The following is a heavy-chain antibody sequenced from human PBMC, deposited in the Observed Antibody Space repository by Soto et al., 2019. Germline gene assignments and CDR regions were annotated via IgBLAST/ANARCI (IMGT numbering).Heavy chain of an antibody. Sequence: EVHLVESGGGLVKPGESLRLSCAVSGFTFSSCTMTWVRQAPGKGLAWVSAISPSTSHIHYADSVKGRFTISRDNAKNSLFLQMNSLRAEDTAVYYCSCCSGGACHQNYGMDVWGQGTTVTVSS. D-gene: IGHD2-15*01. CDR3: SCCSGGACHQNYGMDV. CDR2: ISPSTSHI. J-gene: IGHJ6*02. V-gene: IGHV3-21*01. CDR1: GFTFSSCT.